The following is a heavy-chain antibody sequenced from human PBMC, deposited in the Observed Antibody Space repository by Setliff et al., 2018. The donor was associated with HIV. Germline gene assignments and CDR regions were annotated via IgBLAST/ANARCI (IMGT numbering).Heavy chain of an antibody. J-gene: IGHJ4*02. Sequence: ASVKVSCKASGYSFTTYDINWARQAPGQGLEWMGWVDPNTGNAGYEQKFQGRVTMTRDTSISTAYMELSSLTSEDTAVYYCARSPDPYSGTTDYWGQGTLVTVSS. CDR2: VDPNTGNA. D-gene: IGHD1-26*01. CDR3: ARSPDPYSGTTDY. CDR1: GYSFTTYD. V-gene: IGHV1-8*01.